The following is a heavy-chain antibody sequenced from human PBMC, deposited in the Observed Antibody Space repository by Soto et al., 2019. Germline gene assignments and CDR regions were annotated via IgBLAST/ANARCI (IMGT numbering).Heavy chain of an antibody. J-gene: IGHJ6*02. CDR3: ARDRYYGSGSYQWNYYYYGMDV. CDR1: GGSFSGYY. Sequence: QVQLQQWGAGLLKPSETLSLTCAVYGGSFSGYYWSWIRQPPGKGLEWIGEINHSGSTNYNPSLKSRVTISVDTSKNQFSLKLSSVTAADTAVYYCARDRYYGSGSYQWNYYYYGMDVWGQGTTVTVSS. D-gene: IGHD3-10*01. V-gene: IGHV4-34*01. CDR2: INHSGST.